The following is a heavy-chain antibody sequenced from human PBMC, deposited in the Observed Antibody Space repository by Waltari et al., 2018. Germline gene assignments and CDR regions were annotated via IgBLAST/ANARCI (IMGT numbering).Heavy chain of an antibody. D-gene: IGHD6-13*01. J-gene: IGHJ4*02. CDR2: IRYDGSNK. CDR3: AKGSSWFYFDY. CDR1: GFTFSSYG. Sequence: QVQLVESGGGVVQPGGSLRLSCAAPGFTFSSYGMHWVRQAPGQGLEWVAFIRYDGSNKYYADSVKGRFTISRDNSKNTLYLQMNSLRAEDTAVYYCAKGSSWFYFDYWGQGTLVTVSS. V-gene: IGHV3-30*02.